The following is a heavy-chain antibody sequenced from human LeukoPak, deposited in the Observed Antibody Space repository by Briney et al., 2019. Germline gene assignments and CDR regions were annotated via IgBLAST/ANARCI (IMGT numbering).Heavy chain of an antibody. J-gene: IGHJ4*02. Sequence: SDTLSLTRTVSGGSISSGNYYWSWIRQPGGKVLELNGRIYTSESTNYNPSLKSRVTIALDTSKNQFSLRLNSVTAADTAVYYCARDRDGYNFRFDYWGQGTLVTVSS. CDR2: IYTSEST. V-gene: IGHV4-61*02. D-gene: IGHD5-24*01. CDR3: ARDRDGYNFRFDY. CDR1: GGSISSGNYY.